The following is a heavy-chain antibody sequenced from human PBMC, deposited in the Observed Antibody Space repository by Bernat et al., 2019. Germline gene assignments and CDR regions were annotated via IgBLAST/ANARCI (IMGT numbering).Heavy chain of an antibody. V-gene: IGHV3-66*01. Sequence: VQLVESGGGLVQPGGSLRLSCAASGFTVSSNYMSWVRQAPGKGLEWVSVIYSGGSAYYADSVRGRFTISGDHSKNTLCLEMNSLRAEGTAVYYCAGRGTTVTTSDAVDICGEGTMVTVSS. D-gene: IGHD4-17*01. CDR1: GFTVSSNY. CDR3: AGRGTTVTTSDAVDI. CDR2: IYSGGSA. J-gene: IGHJ3*02.